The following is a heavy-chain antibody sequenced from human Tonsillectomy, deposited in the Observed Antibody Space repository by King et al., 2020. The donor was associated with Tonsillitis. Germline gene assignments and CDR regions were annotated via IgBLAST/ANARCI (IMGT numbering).Heavy chain of an antibody. J-gene: IGHJ3*02. CDR1: GFALSTSGMR. V-gene: IGHV2-70*04. CDR3: ARATENAFDI. CDR2: IDWDDDK. Sequence: TLKESGPALVKPTQTLTLTCTFSGFALSTSGMRVSWIRQPPGKALEWLARIDWDDDKFYSTSLKTRLTISKDTSKNQVVLTMTNMDPVDTATYYCARATENAFDIWGQGTMVTVSS. D-gene: IGHD4-17*01.